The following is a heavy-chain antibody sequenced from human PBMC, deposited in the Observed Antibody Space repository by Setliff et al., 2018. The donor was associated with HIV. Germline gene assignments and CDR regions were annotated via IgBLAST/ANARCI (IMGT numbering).Heavy chain of an antibody. D-gene: IGHD1-1*01. Sequence: PSETLSLTCSVSGGSIGFSSYYWGWIRQPPGKGLEWIGTIYYSGSTYYNPSLKSRVTISTDTSKNQFSLKVRSVTAADTAVYYCALGTYYYYMDVWGKGTTVTVS. CDR1: GGSIGFSSYY. CDR3: ALGTYYYYMDV. CDR2: IYYSGST. J-gene: IGHJ6*03. V-gene: IGHV4-39*01.